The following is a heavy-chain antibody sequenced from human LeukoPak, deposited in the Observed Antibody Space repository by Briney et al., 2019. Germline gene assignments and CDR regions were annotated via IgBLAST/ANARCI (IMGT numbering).Heavy chain of an antibody. D-gene: IGHD1-7*01. CDR3: ARGRDWNSGFDY. V-gene: IGHV3-21*01. CDR2: ITASSTAI. Sequence: GGSLRLSCAASGFTFNTYTMNWVRQAPGKGLEWVSSITASSTAIYSADSVKGRFTISRDNARNSLYLQMNSLRAEDTAVYYCARGRDWNSGFDYWGQGTLVTVSS. CDR1: GFTFNTYT. J-gene: IGHJ4*02.